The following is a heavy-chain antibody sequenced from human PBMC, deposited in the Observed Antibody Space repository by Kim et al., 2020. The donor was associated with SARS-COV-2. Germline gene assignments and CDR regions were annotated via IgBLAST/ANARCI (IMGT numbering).Heavy chain of an antibody. CDR2: IYYSGST. CDR3: ARGGYSSGWQRWWFDP. V-gene: IGHV4-59*01. D-gene: IGHD6-19*01. Sequence: SETLSLTCTVSGGSISSYYWSWIRQPPGKGLEWIGYIYYSGSTNYNPSLKSRVTISVDTSKNQFSLKLSSVTAADTAVYYCARGGYSSGWQRWWFDPWGQGTLVTVSS. J-gene: IGHJ5*02. CDR1: GGSISSYY.